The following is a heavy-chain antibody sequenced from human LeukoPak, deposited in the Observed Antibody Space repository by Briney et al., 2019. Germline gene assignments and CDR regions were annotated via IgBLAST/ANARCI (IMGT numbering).Heavy chain of an antibody. D-gene: IGHD1-26*01. Sequence: GSLRLSCAGSGFTFNNYPISWVRQTPGKGLEWVSAITGGADSTYYADSVKGRFTISRDNAKNSLYLQMNSLRAEDTAVYYCATSEKIVGATRRGYWGQGTLVTVSS. V-gene: IGHV3-23*01. CDR3: ATSEKIVGATRRGY. CDR2: ITGGADST. J-gene: IGHJ4*02. CDR1: GFTFNNYP.